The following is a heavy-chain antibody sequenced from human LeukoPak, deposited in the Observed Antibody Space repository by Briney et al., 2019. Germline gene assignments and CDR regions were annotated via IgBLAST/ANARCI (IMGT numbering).Heavy chain of an antibody. J-gene: IGHJ3*02. CDR3: ARDIGPHAFDI. CDR2: INWNGGST. V-gene: IGHV3-20*04. D-gene: IGHD1-26*01. CDR1: EFTFGDYG. Sequence: GGSLRLSCAASEFTFGDYGMGWVRQAPGKGLEWVSGINWNGGSTGYADSVKGRFTISRDNAKNSLYMQMNSLRAEDTALYYCARDIGPHAFDIWGQGTMVTVSS.